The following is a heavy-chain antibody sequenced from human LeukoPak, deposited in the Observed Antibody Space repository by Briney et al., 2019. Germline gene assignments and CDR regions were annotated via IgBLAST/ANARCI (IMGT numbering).Heavy chain of an antibody. CDR3: ARGPLRSIGYYFDY. V-gene: IGHV4-4*02. Sequence: SETLSLTCAVSGGSISSSNWWSWVRQPPGKGLEWIGEIYHSGSTNYNPSLKSRVTISVDKSKNQFSLKLSSVTAADTAVYYCARGPLRSIGYYFDYWGRGALVTVSS. D-gene: IGHD6-6*01. CDR2: IYHSGST. J-gene: IGHJ4*01. CDR1: GGSISSSNW.